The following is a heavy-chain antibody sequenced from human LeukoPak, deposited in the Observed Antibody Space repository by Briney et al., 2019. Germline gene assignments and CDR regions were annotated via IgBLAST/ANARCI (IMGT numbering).Heavy chain of an antibody. J-gene: IGHJ5*02. CDR2: IYTSGST. D-gene: IGHD6-13*01. V-gene: IGHV4-4*09. CDR1: GGSISSYY. Sequence: SETLSLTCTVSGGSISSYYWSWIRQPPGKGLEWIGYIYTSGSTNYNPSLKSRVTISVDTSKKQFSLKLRCGSAADTAVYYCARHEGSGSEGYSSSFNWFDPWGQGTLVTVSS. CDR3: ARHEGSGSEGYSSSFNWFDP.